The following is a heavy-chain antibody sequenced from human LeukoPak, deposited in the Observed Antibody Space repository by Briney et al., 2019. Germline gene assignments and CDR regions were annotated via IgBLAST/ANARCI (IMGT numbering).Heavy chain of an antibody. CDR1: GFTFSSYS. J-gene: IGHJ4*02. D-gene: IGHD3-10*01. Sequence: GGSLRLSCAASGFTFSSYSMNWVRQAPGKGLEWVSAISGSGGSTYYADSVKGRFTISRDNSKNTLYLQMNSLRAEDTAVYYCAKDQDYYGSGSSSQFDYWGQGTLVTVSS. V-gene: IGHV3-23*01. CDR3: AKDQDYYGSGSSSQFDY. CDR2: ISGSGGST.